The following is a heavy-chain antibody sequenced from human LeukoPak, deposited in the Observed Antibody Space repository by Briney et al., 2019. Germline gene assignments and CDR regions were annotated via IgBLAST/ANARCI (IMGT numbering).Heavy chain of an antibody. V-gene: IGHV3-30*02. D-gene: IGHD3-3*02. CDR1: GFIFIGYG. CDR3: AKEGAASWDVDV. J-gene: IGHJ6*04. CDR2: IRPDGHNK. Sequence: GGSLRLSCAESGFIFIGYGMHWVRQAPGKGPEWVAFIRPDGHNKYYADSVKGRFMISRDISKNTVDLQMNSLRGDDTAMYYCAKEGAASWDVDVWGKGTTVTVSS.